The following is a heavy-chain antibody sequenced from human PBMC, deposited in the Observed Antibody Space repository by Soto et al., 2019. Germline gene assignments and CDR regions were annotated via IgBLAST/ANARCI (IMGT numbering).Heavy chain of an antibody. CDR2: IDWDDDK. CDR1: GFSLSTSGMC. J-gene: IGHJ3*02. V-gene: IGHV2-70*01. D-gene: IGHD3-22*01. CDR3: ARMNYYDSSGYYSAFDI. Sequence: SGPTLVNPTQTLTLTCTFSGFSLSTSGMCVSWIRQPPGKALEWLALIDWDDDKYYSTSLKTRLTISKDASKNQVVLTMTNMDPVDTATYYCARMNYYDSSGYYSAFDIWGQGTMVTVS.